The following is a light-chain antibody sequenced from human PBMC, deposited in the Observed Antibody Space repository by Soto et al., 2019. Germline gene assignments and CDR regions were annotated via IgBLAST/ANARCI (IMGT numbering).Light chain of an antibody. Sequence: EIVLTQSPGTLSLSPGERATLSCRASQSLSKSHLAWYQQKPGQSPRLLIYDASSRATGIADRFSGSGSETDFTLTISRLEPEDFAVYFCQHYDNSPPFTFGQGTKLEIK. CDR1: QSLSKSH. CDR3: QHYDNSPPFT. V-gene: IGKV3-20*01. J-gene: IGKJ2*01. CDR2: DAS.